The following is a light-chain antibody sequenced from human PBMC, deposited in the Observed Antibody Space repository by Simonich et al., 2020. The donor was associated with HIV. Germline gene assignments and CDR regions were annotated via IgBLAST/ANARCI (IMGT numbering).Light chain of an antibody. CDR3: SAYVGTNVL. V-gene: IGLV2-23*01. Sequence: QSALTQPASVSGSPGQSITISCTGTSSDVGSYKFVSWYQQHPGKAPTLVIYEGSTRPSGVSNRFSGSKSGNTASLTISGLQAEDEADYYCSAYVGTNVLFGGGTKLIVL. CDR2: EGS. J-gene: IGLJ2*01. CDR1: SSDVGSYKF.